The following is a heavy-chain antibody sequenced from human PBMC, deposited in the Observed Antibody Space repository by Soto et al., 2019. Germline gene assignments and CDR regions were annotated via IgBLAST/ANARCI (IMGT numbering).Heavy chain of an antibody. Sequence: PGGSLRLSCAASGFTFSSYSMNWVRQAPGKGLEWVSSISSSSSYIYYADSVKGRSTISRDNAKNSLYLQMNSLRAEDTAVYYCAREISSRALYYYGMDVWGQGTTVTVSS. D-gene: IGHD6-13*01. CDR2: ISSSSSYI. V-gene: IGHV3-21*01. J-gene: IGHJ6*02. CDR1: GFTFSSYS. CDR3: AREISSRALYYYGMDV.